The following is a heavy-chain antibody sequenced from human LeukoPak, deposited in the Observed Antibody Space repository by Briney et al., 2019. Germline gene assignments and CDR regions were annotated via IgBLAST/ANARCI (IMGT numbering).Heavy chain of an antibody. V-gene: IGHV3-7*03. CDR1: GFTFGTFW. Sequence: GGSLRLSCEASGFTFGTFWMSWVRQAPGKGLEWVANIKQGGSEKNYVDSVKGRFTISRDNSKSTLSLQMNSLRAEDTAVYYCAKGPQRWSYDSSGYGLWGQGTLVTVSS. CDR3: AKGPQRWSYDSSGYGL. J-gene: IGHJ4*02. D-gene: IGHD3-22*01. CDR2: IKQGGSEK.